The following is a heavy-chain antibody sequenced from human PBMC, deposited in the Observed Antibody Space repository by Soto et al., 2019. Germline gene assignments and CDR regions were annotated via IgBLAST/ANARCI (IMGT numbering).Heavy chain of an antibody. CDR3: TAGLRGSY. J-gene: IGHJ4*02. V-gene: IGHV3-15*01. CDR2: IQSKTDGGTT. CDR1: ALILSNAS. Sequence: WRSLRISCVSSALILSNASMSWVRQAPGKGLEWVGRIQSKTDGGTTDYAAAVTSRFTISRDDSKNTLYLQMNSLKTEHTAVYYCTAGLRGSYWGQGTMVTVSS. D-gene: IGHD3-10*01.